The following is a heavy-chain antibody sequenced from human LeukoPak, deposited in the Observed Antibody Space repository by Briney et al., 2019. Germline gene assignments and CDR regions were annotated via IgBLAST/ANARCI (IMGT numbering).Heavy chain of an antibody. CDR1: GFTFSSYW. D-gene: IGHD6-13*01. V-gene: IGHV3-7*01. CDR3: AASAAGLDY. CDR2: IKEGGSEE. Sequence: GESLRLSCEASGFTFSSYWMNWVRQARGKGLEWVTNIKEGGSEEYYVDSVKGRFIISRDNAKKSLFLQMNSLRAEDTAVYYCAASAAGLDYWGQGTLVTVSS. J-gene: IGHJ4*02.